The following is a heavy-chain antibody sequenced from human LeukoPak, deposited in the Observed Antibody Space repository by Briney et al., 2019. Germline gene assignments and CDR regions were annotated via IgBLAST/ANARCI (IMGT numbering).Heavy chain of an antibody. Sequence: GGSLRLSCSASGSTFSSHTMLWVRQAPGTGLEFVSIISSNGGSTYYADSVKGRFSISRDNSKNTLYLQMSSLRPEDTAVYYCVRSSHGLDVWGQGTTVAVSS. J-gene: IGHJ6*02. CDR1: GSTFSSHT. CDR3: VRSSHGLDV. D-gene: IGHD3-10*01. V-gene: IGHV3-64D*09. CDR2: ISSNGGST.